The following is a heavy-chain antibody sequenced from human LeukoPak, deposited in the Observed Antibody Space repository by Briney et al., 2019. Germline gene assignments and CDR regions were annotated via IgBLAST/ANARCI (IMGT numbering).Heavy chain of an antibody. CDR2: INHSGST. J-gene: IGHJ4*02. CDR1: GGSFSGYY. CDR3: ARGPHTGVNYYDSSGYYY. V-gene: IGHV4-34*01. D-gene: IGHD3-22*01. Sequence: PSKTLSLTCAVYGGSFSGYYWSWIRQPPGKGLEWIGEINHSGSTDYNPSLKSRVTISVDTSKNQFSLKLSSVTAADTAVYYCARGPHTGVNYYDSSGYYYWGQGTLVTVSS.